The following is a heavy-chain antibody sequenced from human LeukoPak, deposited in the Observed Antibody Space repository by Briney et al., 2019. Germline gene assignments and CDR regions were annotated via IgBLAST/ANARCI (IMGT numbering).Heavy chain of an antibody. J-gene: IGHJ4*02. D-gene: IGHD5-18*01. CDR1: GFTFSSYA. Sequence: SGGSLRLSCAASGFTFSSYAMSWVRQAPGKGLEWVSAISGSGGSTYYADSVKGRFTISRVNSKNTLYLQMNSLRAEDTAVYYCAKSSGYSYGSIDYWGQGTLVTVSS. V-gene: IGHV3-23*01. CDR3: AKSSGYSYGSIDY. CDR2: ISGSGGST.